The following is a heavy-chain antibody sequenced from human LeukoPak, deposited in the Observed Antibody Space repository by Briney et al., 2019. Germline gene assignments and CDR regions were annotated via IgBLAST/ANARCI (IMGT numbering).Heavy chain of an antibody. CDR3: ATNRTEYGSGSYYHTGYFDL. Sequence: SECLSLTCTVSGDSISGSNYYWGWIRQPPGKGLEWIVGGLATGSTYYNPSPKSRVTISADTSKNQFSLNLNSVTAADTAVYYCATNRTEYGSGSYYHTGYFDLWGRGTLVAVFS. V-gene: IGHV4-39*01. CDR1: GDSISGSNYY. J-gene: IGHJ2*01. CDR2: GLATGST. D-gene: IGHD3-10*01.